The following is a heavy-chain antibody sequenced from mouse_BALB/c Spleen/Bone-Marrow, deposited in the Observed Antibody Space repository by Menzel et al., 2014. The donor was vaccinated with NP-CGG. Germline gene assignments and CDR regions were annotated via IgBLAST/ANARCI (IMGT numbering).Heavy chain of an antibody. Sequence: VQLQQSGAELVRSGASVKLSCTASGFNIKDYYMPWVKQRPEQGLEWIGWIDPRNGGTEYAPKFQGKATMTADTSSNTAYLQLSSLTSEDTAVYYCNAEHGNYHYFDYWGQGTTLTVSS. CDR3: NAEHGNYHYFDY. J-gene: IGHJ2*01. CDR2: IDPRNGGT. CDR1: GFNIKDYY. V-gene: IGHV14-4*02. D-gene: IGHD6-1*01.